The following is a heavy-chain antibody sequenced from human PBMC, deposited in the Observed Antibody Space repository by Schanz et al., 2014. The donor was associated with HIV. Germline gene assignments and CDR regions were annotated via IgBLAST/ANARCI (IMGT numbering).Heavy chain of an antibody. CDR2: ISWNSGSK. Sequence: EVQLLESGGGLVEPGESLRLSCAVSGFTFSSHAMTWVRQAPGKGLEWVSGISWNSGSKGYAESVKGRFTISRDNAKNSLYLQMNSLRGEDTALYYCAKDAARIYYDILTGPFDSWGQGTLVTVSS. V-gene: IGHV3-9*01. D-gene: IGHD3-9*01. J-gene: IGHJ4*02. CDR3: AKDAARIYYDILTGPFDS. CDR1: GFTFSSHA.